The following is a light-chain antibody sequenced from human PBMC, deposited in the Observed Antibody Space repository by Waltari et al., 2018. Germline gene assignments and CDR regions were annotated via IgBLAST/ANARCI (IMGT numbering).Light chain of an antibody. CDR1: QSVGRS. J-gene: IGKJ1*01. CDR3: QHYVSLPVT. Sequence: EILLTQYPGTLSLSPGEGATLSCRASQSVGRSLAWYQQKPGQPPRLLIFGTSNRATGIPDRFSGGGSGTDFSLTITRLEPEDVAVYYCQHYVSLPVTFGQGTKVEIK. V-gene: IGKV3-20*01. CDR2: GTS.